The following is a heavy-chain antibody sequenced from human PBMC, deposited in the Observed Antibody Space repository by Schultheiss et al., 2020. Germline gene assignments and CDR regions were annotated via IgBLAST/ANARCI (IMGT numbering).Heavy chain of an antibody. J-gene: IGHJ4*02. D-gene: IGHD6-19*01. CDR1: GFTFSSYG. CDR3: AKFSVGGGSSGFDDRFDY. Sequence: GGSLRLSCAASGFTFSSYGMHWVRQAPGKGLEWVAVIWYDGSNKYYADSVKGRFTISRDNSKNTLYLQMNSLRAEDTAVYFCAKFSVGGGSSGFDDRFDYWGRGTLITVAS. CDR2: IWYDGSNK. V-gene: IGHV3-30*02.